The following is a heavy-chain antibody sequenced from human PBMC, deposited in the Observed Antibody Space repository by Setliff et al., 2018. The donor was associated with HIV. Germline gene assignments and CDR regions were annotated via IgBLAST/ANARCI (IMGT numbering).Heavy chain of an antibody. D-gene: IGHD3-3*01. CDR2: IKQDGTAT. CDR1: GFTLSSYW. J-gene: IGHJ6*02. Sequence: GGSLRLSCAASGFTLSSYWMSWVRQAPGKGLEWVANIKQDGTATNYVDSVKGRFTISRDNAKNTLYLQMNSLRAEDTAVYYCAKDLVEGVDSTSYYYVMDVWGQGTTVTVSS. V-gene: IGHV3-7*01. CDR3: AKDLVEGVDSTSYYYVMDV.